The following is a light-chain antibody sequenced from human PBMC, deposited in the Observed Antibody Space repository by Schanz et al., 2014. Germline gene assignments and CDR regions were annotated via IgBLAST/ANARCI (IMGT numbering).Light chain of an antibody. V-gene: IGKV3-20*01. Sequence: IVVTQSPATLSVSPGEGATLSCRASHNIRNNLAWYQQKPGQAPRLLMYDTSTRATGVPARFSGSGSGTDFTLTIARLEPEDFAVYICQEYGSSPGTFGPGTKVDFK. CDR3: QEYGSSPGT. J-gene: IGKJ3*01. CDR1: HNIRNN. CDR2: DTS.